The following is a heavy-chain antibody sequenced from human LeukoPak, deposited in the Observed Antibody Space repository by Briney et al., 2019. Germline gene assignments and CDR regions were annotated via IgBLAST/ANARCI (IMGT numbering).Heavy chain of an antibody. J-gene: IGHJ3*02. V-gene: IGHV1-46*01. CDR3: ARGGSYTDAFDM. CDR1: GYIFSSYY. CDR2: INPSGGST. Sequence: GASVKVSCKASGYIFSSYYMNWVRQAPGQGLKWMGIINPSGGSTSYAQKFQGRVTMTRDTSISTAYMELSRLTSDDTAVYYCARGGSYTDAFDMWGQGTMVSVSS. D-gene: IGHD1-26*01.